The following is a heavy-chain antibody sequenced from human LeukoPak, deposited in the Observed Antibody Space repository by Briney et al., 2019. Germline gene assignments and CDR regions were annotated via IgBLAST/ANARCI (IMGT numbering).Heavy chain of an antibody. J-gene: IGHJ4*02. CDR2: INAGNGNT. D-gene: IGHD3-16*01. CDR3: ARAPANYGIDDY. CDR1: GYTFTSYA. Sequence: ASVKVSCKASGYTFTSYAMHWVRQAPGQRLEWMGWINAGNGNTKYSQKFQGRVTITRDTSASTAYMELSSLRSEDTAVYYCARAPANYGIDDYWGQGTLVTVSS. V-gene: IGHV1-3*01.